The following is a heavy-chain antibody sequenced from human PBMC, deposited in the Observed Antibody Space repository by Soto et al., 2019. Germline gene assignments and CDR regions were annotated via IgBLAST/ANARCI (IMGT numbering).Heavy chain of an antibody. D-gene: IGHD1-20*01. CDR1: GYTFTSYA. CDR3: ARGITLPTPLDY. J-gene: IGHJ4*02. CDR2: INAGNGNT. V-gene: IGHV1-3*05. Sequence: QVQLGQSGAEEKKPGASVKVTCKAYGYTFTSYAMHWVRQAHGQRLEWMGWINAGNGNTKYSQKFQGRVTITRDTSASTAYMELSSLRSEDTAVYYCARGITLPTPLDYWGQGTLVTVSS.